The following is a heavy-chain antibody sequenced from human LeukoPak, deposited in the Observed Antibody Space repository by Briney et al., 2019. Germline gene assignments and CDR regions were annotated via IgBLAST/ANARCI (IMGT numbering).Heavy chain of an antibody. CDR3: ARNIRIARGGSYLYFLYYFDY. D-gene: IGHD1-26*01. J-gene: IGHJ4*02. V-gene: IGHV1-69*05. CDR1: GGTFSSYA. Sequence: SVKVSCTASGGTFSSYAFSWVRQAPGQGLEWMGGITPILGTSNYAQKFQGRVTITTDESTSTAYMELSSLRSEDTAVYYCARNIRIARGGSYLYFLYYFDYWGQGTLVTVSS. CDR2: ITPILGTS.